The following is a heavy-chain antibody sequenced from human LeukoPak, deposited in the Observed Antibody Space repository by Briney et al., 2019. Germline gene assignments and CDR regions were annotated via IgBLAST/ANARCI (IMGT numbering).Heavy chain of an antibody. Sequence: KPSATLSLTCTVSGGSISSYYWCWIRQPPGKGLEWIGYIYYSGSTNYNPSLKSRVTISVDTSKNQFSLKLSSVTAADTAVDYWAGGVYGSGSYYDRWFDPWGQGTLVTVSS. CDR2: IYYSGST. CDR3: AGGVYGSGSYYDRWFDP. CDR1: GGSISSYY. V-gene: IGHV4-59*01. D-gene: IGHD3-10*01. J-gene: IGHJ5*02.